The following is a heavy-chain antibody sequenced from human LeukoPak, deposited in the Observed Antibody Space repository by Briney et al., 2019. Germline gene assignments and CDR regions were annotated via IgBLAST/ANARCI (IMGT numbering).Heavy chain of an antibody. Sequence: GASVKVSCKASGYTFTSYGISWVRQAPGQGLEWMGWISAYNGNTNYAQKLQGRVTMTTDTSTSTAYMELRSLRSDDTAVYYCARPVLPGIAVAGSYYGMDVWGQGTTVTVSS. CDR3: ARPVLPGIAVAGSYYGMDV. J-gene: IGHJ6*02. D-gene: IGHD6-19*01. V-gene: IGHV1-18*01. CDR1: GYTFTSYG. CDR2: ISAYNGNT.